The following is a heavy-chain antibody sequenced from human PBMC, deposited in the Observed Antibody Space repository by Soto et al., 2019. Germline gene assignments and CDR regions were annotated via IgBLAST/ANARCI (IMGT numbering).Heavy chain of an antibody. Sequence: GGSLRLSCAASGFTFRNYGMNWVRQAPGKGLEWVSYIGIGSSTKYYADSVKGRFTISRDNAKNSLYLQMNSLRAEDTAVYYCARNYDYVWGSSNWFDPLGQGTLVTVSS. CDR1: GFTFRNYG. CDR2: IGIGSSTK. V-gene: IGHV3-48*01. D-gene: IGHD3-16*01. J-gene: IGHJ5*02. CDR3: ARNYDYVWGSSNWFDP.